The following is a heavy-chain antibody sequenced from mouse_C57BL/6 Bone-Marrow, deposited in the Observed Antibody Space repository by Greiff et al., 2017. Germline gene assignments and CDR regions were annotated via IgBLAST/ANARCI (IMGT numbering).Heavy chain of an antibody. CDR1: GYTFTSYW. CDR3: ARGLGGYFDV. J-gene: IGHJ1*03. V-gene: IGHV1-64*01. Sequence: VQLQQPGAELVKPGASVKLSCKASGYTFTSYWMHWVKQRPGQGLEWIGMIHPNSGSTYYNEKFKSKATLTVDKSSSTAYMQLSSLTSEDSAVYYCARGLGGYFDVWGTGTTGTVSS. CDR2: IHPNSGST.